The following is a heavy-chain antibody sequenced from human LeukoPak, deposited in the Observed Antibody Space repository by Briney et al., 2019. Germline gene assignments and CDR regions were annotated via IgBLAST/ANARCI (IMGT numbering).Heavy chain of an antibody. D-gene: IGHD1-26*01. V-gene: IGHV1-3*03. CDR3: ARDDSGPQDY. Sequence: ASVKVSCKASGHTFTSYAIHWVRQAPGQRLEWMGWINAGNGYTKYSQEFQGRVTITRDTSASTAYMELSSLRSEDMAVYFCARDDSGPQDYWGQGTLVTVSS. J-gene: IGHJ4*02. CDR1: GHTFTSYA. CDR2: INAGNGYT.